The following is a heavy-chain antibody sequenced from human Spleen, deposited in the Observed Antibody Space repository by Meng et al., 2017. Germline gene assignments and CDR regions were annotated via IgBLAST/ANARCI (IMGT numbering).Heavy chain of an antibody. D-gene: IGHD2-15*01. CDR2: INHSGST. CDR1: GGSFSGYY. J-gene: IGHJ1*01. V-gene: IGHV4-34*01. CDR3: ARGRWRNCSGGSCRAEYFQH. Sequence: GSLRLSCAVYGGSFSGYYWSWIRQPPGKGLEWIGEINHSGSTNYNPSLKTRVTISVDTSKNQFSLKLSSVTAADTAVYYCARGRWRNCSGGSCRAEYFQHWGQGTLVTVSS.